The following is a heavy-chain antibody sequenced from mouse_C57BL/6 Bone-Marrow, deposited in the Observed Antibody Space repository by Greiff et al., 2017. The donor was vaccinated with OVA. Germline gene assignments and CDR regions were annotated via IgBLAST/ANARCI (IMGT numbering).Heavy chain of an antibody. J-gene: IGHJ2*01. D-gene: IGHD1-1*01. CDR1: GYTFTSYW. Sequence: QVQLQQPGAELVKPGASVKLSCKASGYTFTSYWMQWVKQRPGQGLEWIGEIDPSDSYTNYNQKFKGKATLTVDTSSSTAYMQLSSLTSEDSAVDYCARRVEATDYWGKGTTLTVCS. CDR2: IDPSDSYT. V-gene: IGHV1-50*01. CDR3: ARRVEATDY.